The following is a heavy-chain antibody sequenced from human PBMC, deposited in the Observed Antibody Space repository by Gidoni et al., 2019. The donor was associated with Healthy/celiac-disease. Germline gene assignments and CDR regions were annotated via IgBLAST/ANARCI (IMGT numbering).Heavy chain of an antibody. CDR2: INHSGST. CDR3: ARGNGEGYCSSTSCYFRGKYWFDP. V-gene: IGHV4-34*01. Sequence: QVQLQQWGAGLLKPSETLSLTCAVYGGSFSGYYWSWIRQPPGKGLEWIGEINHSGSTNYNPSLKSRVTISVDTSKNQFSLKLSSVTAADTAVYYCARGNGEGYCSSTSCYFRGKYWFDPWGQGTLVTVSS. D-gene: IGHD2-2*01. CDR1: GGSFSGYY. J-gene: IGHJ5*02.